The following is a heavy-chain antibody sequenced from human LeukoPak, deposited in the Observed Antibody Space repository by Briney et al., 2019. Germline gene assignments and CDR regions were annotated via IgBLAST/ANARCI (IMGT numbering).Heavy chain of an antibody. Sequence: SGGSLRLSCAASGFTFSSYAMHWVRQAPGKGLEWVAVISYDGSNKYYADSVKGRFTISRDNSKNTLYLQMNSLRAEDTAVYYCARDYPFSGSGAFDIWGQGTMVTVSS. CDR2: ISYDGSNK. J-gene: IGHJ3*02. V-gene: IGHV3-30-3*01. CDR3: ARDYPFSGSGAFDI. CDR1: GFTFSSYA. D-gene: IGHD2/OR15-2a*01.